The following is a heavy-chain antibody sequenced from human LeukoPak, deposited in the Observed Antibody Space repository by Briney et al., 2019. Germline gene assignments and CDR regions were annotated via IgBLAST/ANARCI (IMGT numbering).Heavy chain of an antibody. CDR2: IRSKADNYAT. CDR3: TRQWATAGAGPMDFDY. J-gene: IGHJ4*02. Sequence: GGSLRLSCAAPGFTFSGSTMHWVRQASGKGLEWVGRIRSKADNYATAYGASVKGRFTISRDDSENTAYLQMSSLKTEDTAVYYCTRQWATAGAGPMDFDYWGQGTLVTVYS. D-gene: IGHD6-13*01. V-gene: IGHV3-73*01. CDR1: GFTFSGST.